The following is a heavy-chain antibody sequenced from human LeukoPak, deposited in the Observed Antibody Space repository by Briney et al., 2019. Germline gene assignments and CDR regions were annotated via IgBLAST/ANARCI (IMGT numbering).Heavy chain of an antibody. CDR2: IYYSGST. Sequence: SETLSLTCTVSGDSFRSYYWSWIRQPPGKGLEWIGYIYYSGSTNYNPSPKSRVTIPVDTSKNQFSLKLNSVTAADTAVYHCARGRNLEWFDYWGQGTLVTVSS. CDR1: GDSFRSYY. CDR3: ARGRNLEWFDY. D-gene: IGHD3-3*01. J-gene: IGHJ5*01. V-gene: IGHV4-59*01.